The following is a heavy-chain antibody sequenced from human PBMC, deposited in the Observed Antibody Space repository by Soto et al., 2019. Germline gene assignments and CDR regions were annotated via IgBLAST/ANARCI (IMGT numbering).Heavy chain of an antibody. J-gene: IGHJ5*02. V-gene: IGHV4-39*01. Sequence: SETLSLTCTVSGGSISSSSYYWGWIRQPPGKGLEWIGSIYYSGSTYYNPSLKSRVTISVDTSKNQFSLKLSSVTAADTAVYYCARQEGVMIELNWFDPWGQGTLVTVS. CDR2: IYYSGST. CDR3: ARQEGVMIELNWFDP. D-gene: IGHD3-22*01. CDR1: GGSISSSSYY.